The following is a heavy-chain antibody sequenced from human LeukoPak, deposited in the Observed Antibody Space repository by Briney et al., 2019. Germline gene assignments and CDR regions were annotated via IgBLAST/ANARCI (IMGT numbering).Heavy chain of an antibody. Sequence: PGGSLRLSCAASGFTFSSYSMNWVRQAPGKGLEWVSSISSSSSYIYYADSVKGRFTISRDDAKNSLYLQTNSLRAEDTAVYYCARQWQLWSAGAFDIWGQGTMVTVSS. CDR1: GFTFSSYS. D-gene: IGHD5-18*01. J-gene: IGHJ3*02. CDR3: ARQWQLWSAGAFDI. V-gene: IGHV3-21*01. CDR2: ISSSSSYI.